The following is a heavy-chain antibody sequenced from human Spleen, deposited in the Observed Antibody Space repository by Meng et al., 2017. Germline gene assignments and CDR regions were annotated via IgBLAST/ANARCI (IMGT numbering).Heavy chain of an antibody. CDR2: FVNYVDT. D-gene: IGHD2-15*01. Sequence: QVQLVQSGSELKQPGASVKASCKASGYTFTTYGMSWVRQAPGQGLEWMGWFVNYVDTYPAPKFQGRVTMTTDTHTNTAFMELRSLTSDDTAVYYCASGTPGRSYCDYWGQGTLVTVSS. CDR3: ASGTPGRSYCDY. V-gene: IGHV1-18*01. CDR1: GYTFTTYG. J-gene: IGHJ4*02.